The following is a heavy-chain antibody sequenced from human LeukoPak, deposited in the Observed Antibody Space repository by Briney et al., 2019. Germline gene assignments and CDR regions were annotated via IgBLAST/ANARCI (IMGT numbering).Heavy chain of an antibody. V-gene: IGHV3-30-3*01. D-gene: IGHD6-19*01. J-gene: IGHJ4*02. CDR2: ISYDGSNK. CDR1: GFTFSSYA. Sequence: GGSLRLSCAASGFTFSSYAMHWVRQAPGKGLEWVAVISYDGSNKCYADSVKGRFTISRDNSKNTLYLQMSSLRAEDTAVYYCAKVGSDWYLYYCDYWGQGTLVTVSS. CDR3: AKVGSDWYLYYCDY.